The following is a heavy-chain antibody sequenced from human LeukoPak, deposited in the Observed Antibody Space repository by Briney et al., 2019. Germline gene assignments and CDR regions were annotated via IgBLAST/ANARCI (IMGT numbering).Heavy chain of an antibody. CDR2: ISSSSTNI. CDR1: AFSSGSYN. D-gene: IGHD3-10*01. CDR3: ARANLCCGELSFDFDAFNI. Sequence: AGSLILSCAASAFSSGSYNMIWVRQPPEGGREWVASISSSSTNIYYADSVKGRFTISRDNAKNTLYLQMNSLRADDTAVYYCARANLCCGELSFDFDAFNIWGQGTMVTVSS. V-gene: IGHV3-21*01. J-gene: IGHJ3*02.